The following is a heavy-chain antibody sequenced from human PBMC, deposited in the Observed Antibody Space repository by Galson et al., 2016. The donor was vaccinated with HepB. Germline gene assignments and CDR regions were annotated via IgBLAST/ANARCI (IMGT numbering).Heavy chain of an antibody. CDR2: ISPYNGIT. D-gene: IGHD4-17*01. V-gene: IGHV1-18*01. Sequence: SVKVSCKASGHTLPNYGISWVRQAPGQGLECVGWISPYNGITNYGPKFQGRVTMTTDTSTSTAYRELRSLRSDDTAVYYCARTPGDFVVWFDPWGQGTLVTVSS. J-gene: IGHJ5*02. CDR1: GHTLPNYG. CDR3: ARTPGDFVVWFDP.